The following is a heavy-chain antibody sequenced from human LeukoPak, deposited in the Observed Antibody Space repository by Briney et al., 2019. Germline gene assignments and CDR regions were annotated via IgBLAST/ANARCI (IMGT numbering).Heavy chain of an antibody. CDR3: ARAHYDSSGYYYRGPHFDY. V-gene: IGHV4-4*02. CDR2: IYHSGST. Sequence: SETLSLTCAVSGGSISSSNWWSWVRQPPGRGLEWIGEIYHSGSTNYNPSLKSRVTISVDKSKNQFSLKLSSVTTADTAVYYCARAHYDSSGYYYRGPHFDYWGQGTLVTVSS. CDR1: GGSISSSNW. J-gene: IGHJ4*02. D-gene: IGHD3-22*01.